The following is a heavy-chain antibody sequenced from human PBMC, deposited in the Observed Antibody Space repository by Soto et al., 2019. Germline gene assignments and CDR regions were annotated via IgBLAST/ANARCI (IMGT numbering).Heavy chain of an antibody. CDR2: ISSSSSYI. CDR3: ARAPDYDYIWGSYPGFDY. CDR1: GFTFSSYS. Sequence: GGSLRLSCAASGFTFSSYSMNWVRQAPGKGLEWVSSISSSSSYIYYADSVKGRFTISRDNAKNSLYLQMNSLRAEDTAVYYCARAPDYDYIWGSYPGFDYWGQGTLVTVSS. D-gene: IGHD3-16*02. V-gene: IGHV3-21*01. J-gene: IGHJ4*02.